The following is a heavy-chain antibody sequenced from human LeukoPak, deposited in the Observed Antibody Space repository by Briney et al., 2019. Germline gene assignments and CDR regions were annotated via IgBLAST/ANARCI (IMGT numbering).Heavy chain of an antibody. CDR1: GGSISSSSYY. Sequence: SETLSLTCTVSGGSISSSSYYWGWIRQPPGKGLEWIGSIYYSGSTYYNPSLKSRVTISVDTSKNQFSLKLSSVTAADTAVYYCAREPPDFYDSSGYPDYWGQGTLVTVSS. J-gene: IGHJ4*02. CDR2: IYYSGST. CDR3: AREPPDFYDSSGYPDY. D-gene: IGHD3-22*01. V-gene: IGHV4-39*07.